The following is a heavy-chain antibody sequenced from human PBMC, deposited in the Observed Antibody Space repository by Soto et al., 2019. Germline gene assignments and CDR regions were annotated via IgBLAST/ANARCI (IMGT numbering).Heavy chain of an antibody. V-gene: IGHV1-18*01. J-gene: IGHJ3*02. CDR2: ISAYNGNT. D-gene: IGHD3-9*01. CDR1: GYTFTSYG. CDR3: ARGNALRYFDWLLISDAFDI. Sequence: ASVKVSCKASGYTFTSYGISWVRQAPGQGLEWMGWISAYNGNTNYAQKPQGRVTMTTDTSTSTAYMELRSLRSDDTAVYYCARGNALRYFDWLLISDAFDIWGQGTMVTVSS.